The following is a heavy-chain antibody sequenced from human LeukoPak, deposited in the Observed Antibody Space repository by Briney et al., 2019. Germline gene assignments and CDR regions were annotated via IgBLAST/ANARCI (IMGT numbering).Heavy chain of an antibody. CDR1: GYTFTSYY. CDR3: ARHKEVGDYYYFDY. V-gene: IGHV1-46*01. Sequence: GASVKVSCKASGYTFTSYYMHWVRQALGQGLEWMGIINPSGGSTSYTQKFQGRVTMTRDTSTTTVYMELSSLRSQDTAVYYCARHKEVGDYYYFDYWGQGTLVTVSS. CDR2: INPSGGST. J-gene: IGHJ4*02. D-gene: IGHD2/OR15-2a*01.